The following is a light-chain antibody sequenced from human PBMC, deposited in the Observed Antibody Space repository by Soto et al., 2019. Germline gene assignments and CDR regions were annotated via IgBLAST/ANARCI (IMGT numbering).Light chain of an antibody. CDR1: NSVDYNF. CDR3: SSYAGDNSLDVI. Sequence: QSVLTQPPSASGSPGQSVAISCSGSNSVDYNFVSWYQHHPGKAPKLILYEVNKRPSGVTDRFSGSKSGNTASLTVSGLQAEDEADYYCSSYAGDNSLDVIFGGGTKLTVL. J-gene: IGLJ2*01. V-gene: IGLV2-8*01. CDR2: EVN.